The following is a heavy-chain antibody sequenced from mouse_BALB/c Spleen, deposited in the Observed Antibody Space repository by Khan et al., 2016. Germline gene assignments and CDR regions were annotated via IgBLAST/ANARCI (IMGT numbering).Heavy chain of an antibody. D-gene: IGHD2-3*01. CDR3: ARPNDGYFTSWFAY. CDR2: INPDSSTI. CDR1: GFDFSRYW. V-gene: IGHV4-1*02. J-gene: IGHJ3*01. Sequence: EVKLLESGGGLVQPGGSLKLSCAASGFDFSRYWMSWVRQAPGKGLEWIGEINPDSSTINHTPSLKDKFIISRDNAKNTLYLQMSKVRSEDTALYNSARPNDGYFTSWFAYWGQGTLVTVSA.